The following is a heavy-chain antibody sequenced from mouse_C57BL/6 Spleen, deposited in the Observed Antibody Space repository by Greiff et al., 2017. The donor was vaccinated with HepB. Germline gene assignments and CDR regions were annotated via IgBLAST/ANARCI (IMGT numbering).Heavy chain of an antibody. CDR1: GYTFTDYE. CDR3: TRGTTVVATKTWFAY. D-gene: IGHD1-1*01. J-gene: IGHJ3*01. V-gene: IGHV1-15*01. Sequence: VQLQQSGAELVRPGASVTLSCKASGYTFTDYEMHWVKQTPVHGLEWIGAIDPETGGTAYNQKFKGKAILTADKSSSTAYMELRSLTSEDSAVYYCTRGTTVVATKTWFAYWGQGTLVTVSA. CDR2: IDPETGGT.